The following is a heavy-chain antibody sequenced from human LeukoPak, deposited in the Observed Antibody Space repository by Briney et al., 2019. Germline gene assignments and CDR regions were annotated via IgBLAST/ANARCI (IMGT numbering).Heavy chain of an antibody. D-gene: IGHD5-12*01. CDR2: ISYDGSNK. J-gene: IGHJ4*02. V-gene: IGHV3-30-3*01. Sequence: GGSLRLSCAASGFTFSSYAMHWVRQAPGKGLEWVAVISYDGSNKYYADSVKGRFTISRDNSKNTLYLQMNSLRAEDTAVYYCTKDRGGYTYYPFLSYFFDSWGQGTLVTVSS. CDR3: TKDRGGYTYYPFLSYFFDS. CDR1: GFTFSSYA.